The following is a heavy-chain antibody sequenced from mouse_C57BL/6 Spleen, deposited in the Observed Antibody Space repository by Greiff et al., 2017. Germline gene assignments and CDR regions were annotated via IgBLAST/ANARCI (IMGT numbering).Heavy chain of an antibody. D-gene: IGHD3-2*02. V-gene: IGHV1-26*01. CDR2: INPNNGGT. J-gene: IGHJ2*01. CDR3: ARWGTAQATLDY. Sequence: EVQLQQSGPELVKPGASVKISCKASGYTFTDYYMNWVKQSHGKSLEWIGDINPNNGGTSYNQKFKGKATLTVDKSSSTAYMELRSLTSEDSAVYYCARWGTAQATLDYWGQGTTLTVSS. CDR1: GYTFTDYY.